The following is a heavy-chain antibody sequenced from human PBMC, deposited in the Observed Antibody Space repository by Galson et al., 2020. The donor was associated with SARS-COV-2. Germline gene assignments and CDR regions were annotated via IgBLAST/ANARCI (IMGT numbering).Heavy chain of an antibody. V-gene: IGHV3-48*02. CDR1: GFTFSSYS. Sequence: TGGSLRLSCAASGFTFSSYSMNWVRQAPGKGLEWVSYISSSSSTIYYADSVKGRFTISRDNAKNSLYLQMNSLRDEDTAVYYCARVRGLTEYYYGMDVWGQGTTVTVSS. J-gene: IGHJ6*02. CDR3: ARVRGLTEYYYGMDV. D-gene: IGHD3-9*01. CDR2: ISSSSSTI.